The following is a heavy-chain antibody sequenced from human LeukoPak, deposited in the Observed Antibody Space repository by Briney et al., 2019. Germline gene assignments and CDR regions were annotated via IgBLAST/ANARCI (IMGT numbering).Heavy chain of an antibody. V-gene: IGHV1-24*01. D-gene: IGHD3-22*01. Sequence: ASVKVSCKVSGYTLTELSMHWVRQAPGKGLEWMGGFDPEDGETIYAQKFQGRVTMTEDTSTDTAYMGLSSLRSEDTAVYYCATVFRGYYSFDYWGQGTLVTVSS. CDR2: FDPEDGET. CDR3: ATVFRGYYSFDY. CDR1: GYTLTELS. J-gene: IGHJ4*02.